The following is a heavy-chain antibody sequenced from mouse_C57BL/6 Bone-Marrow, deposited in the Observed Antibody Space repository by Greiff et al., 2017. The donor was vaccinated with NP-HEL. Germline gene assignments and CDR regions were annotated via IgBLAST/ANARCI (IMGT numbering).Heavy chain of an antibody. CDR1: GFNIKDYF. Sequence: VQLQQSGAELVKPGASVKLSCTASGFNIKDYFMHWVKQRTEQGLEWIGRIDPEDGETKYAPKFQGKATITADTSSNTAYRQLSSLTSEDTAVYYCASPLITTRGFAYWGQGTLVTVSA. CDR3: ASPLITTRGFAY. CDR2: IDPEDGET. V-gene: IGHV14-2*01. D-gene: IGHD1-1*01. J-gene: IGHJ3*01.